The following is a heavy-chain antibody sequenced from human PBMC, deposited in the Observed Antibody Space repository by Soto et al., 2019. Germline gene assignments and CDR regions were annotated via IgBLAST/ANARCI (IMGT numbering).Heavy chain of an antibody. CDR1: GFTFSAFG. Sequence: QLQLVESGGGVVQPEKSLRLSCEASGFTFSAFGMHWVRQAPGKGLEWVAGFSYDGHTKYYANPVKGRFSISGDNSRNALYLSMDSLRAEDTAMYYCTREWSAVTGTPFDLWGQGTMVIVSS. J-gene: IGHJ3*01. CDR3: TREWSAVTGTPFDL. V-gene: IGHV3-30*03. CDR2: FSYDGHTK. D-gene: IGHD6-19*01.